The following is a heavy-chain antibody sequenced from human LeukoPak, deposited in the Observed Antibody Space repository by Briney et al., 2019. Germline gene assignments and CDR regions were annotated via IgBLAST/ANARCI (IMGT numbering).Heavy chain of an antibody. CDR2: IRSTANGYAT. D-gene: IGHD4-23*01. J-gene: IGHJ4*02. Sequence: GGSLRLSCAASGFTFSGSALHWVRQASGKGLEWVGRIRSTANGYATAYAASVKGRFTISRDDSKNTAYLQMDSLKTEDTAVYYCARVNDYGGKVIDYWGQGTLVTVSS. CDR1: GFTFSGSA. V-gene: IGHV3-73*01. CDR3: ARVNDYGGKVIDY.